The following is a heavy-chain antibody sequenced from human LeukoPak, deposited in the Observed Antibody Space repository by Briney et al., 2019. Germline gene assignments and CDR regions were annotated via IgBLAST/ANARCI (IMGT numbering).Heavy chain of an antibody. V-gene: IGHV6-1*01. Sequence: SQTLSLTCAISGDSVSSNSAAWNWIRQSTSRGLERLGRTYYRSKWYNDYAVSVKSRITIDPDTSKNQFSLQLNSVTPEDTAVYYCAREPSGSSGWYSTDNWFDPWGQGTLVTVSS. J-gene: IGHJ5*02. D-gene: IGHD6-19*01. CDR3: AREPSGSSGWYSTDNWFDP. CDR1: GDSVSSNSAA. CDR2: TYYRSKWYN.